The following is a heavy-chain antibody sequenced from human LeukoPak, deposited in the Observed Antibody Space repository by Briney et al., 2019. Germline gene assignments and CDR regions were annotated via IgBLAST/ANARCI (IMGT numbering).Heavy chain of an antibody. CDR3: VRDHDY. CDR1: GFTVSATY. CDR2: IYSGGSA. Sequence: QPGGSLRLSCAASGFTVSATYMSWVRQAPGKGLEWVSVIYSGGSAYYAESVKGRFTISRDSSQNTLYLQMNSLRVEDTAVYYCVRDHDYWGQGTLVTVSS. J-gene: IGHJ4*02. V-gene: IGHV3-53*01.